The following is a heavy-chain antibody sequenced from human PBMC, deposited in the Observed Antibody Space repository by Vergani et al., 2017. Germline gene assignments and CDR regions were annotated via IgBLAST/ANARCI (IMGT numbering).Heavy chain of an antibody. V-gene: IGHV3-30*19. J-gene: IGHJ4*02. CDR2: IWYDGSNK. CDR3: ARLPVRGVSIDY. Sequence: QVQLVESGGGVVQPGRSLRLSCAASGFTFSSYGMHWVRQAPGKGLEWVAVIWYDGSNKYYADSVKGRFTISRDNSKNTLYLQMNSLRAEDTAVYYCARLPVRGVSIDYWGQGTLVTVSS. D-gene: IGHD3-10*02. CDR1: GFTFSSYG.